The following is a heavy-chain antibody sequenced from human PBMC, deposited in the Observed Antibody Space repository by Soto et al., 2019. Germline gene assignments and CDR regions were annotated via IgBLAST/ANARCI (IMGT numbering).Heavy chain of an antibody. CDR2: IYYSGST. J-gene: IGHJ4*02. CDR3: ARQRTIPFPGNYYGSGSPDY. CDR1: GGSISSSSYY. V-gene: IGHV4-39*01. D-gene: IGHD3-10*01. Sequence: QLQLQESGPGLVKPSETLSLTCTVSGGSISSSSYYWGWIRQPPGKGLEWIGSIYYSGSTYYNPSLKSRVTISVDTSKNQFSLKLSSVTAADTAVYYCARQRTIPFPGNYYGSGSPDYWGQGTLVTVSS.